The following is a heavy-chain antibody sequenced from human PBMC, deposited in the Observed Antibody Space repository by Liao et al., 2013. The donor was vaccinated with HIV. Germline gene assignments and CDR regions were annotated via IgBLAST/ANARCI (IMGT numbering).Heavy chain of an antibody. CDR3: ARSMLLRPNWFDP. D-gene: IGHD2-15*01. CDR1: GGSIYSYY. CDR2: IYYSGST. V-gene: IGHV4-59*08. J-gene: IGHJ5*02. Sequence: QVQLQESGPGLVKPSETLSLTCTVSGGSIYSYYWSWIRQPPGKGLEWIGYIYYSGSTNYNPSLKSRVTISVDTSKNQFSLKLSSVTAADTAVYYCARSMLLRPNWFDPWGQGTLVTVSS.